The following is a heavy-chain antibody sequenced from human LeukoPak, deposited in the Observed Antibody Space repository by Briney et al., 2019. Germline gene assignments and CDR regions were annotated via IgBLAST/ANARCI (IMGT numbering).Heavy chain of an antibody. D-gene: IGHD6-13*01. CDR3: ARGDSSSWYFDDRRYYFDY. CDR2: ISSSSDYI. V-gene: IGHV3-21*01. Sequence: PGGSLRLSCPASGFTFSDYSMSWVRQAPGKGLEWVSSISSSSDYIYYADSVKGRFTISRDNARNSLYLQMNSLRAEDTAVYYCARGDSSSWYFDDRRYYFDYWGQGTLVTVSS. J-gene: IGHJ4*02. CDR1: GFTFSDYS.